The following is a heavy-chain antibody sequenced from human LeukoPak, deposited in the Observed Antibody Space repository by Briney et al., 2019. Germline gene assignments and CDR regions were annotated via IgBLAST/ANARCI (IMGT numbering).Heavy chain of an antibody. Sequence: ASVKVSCNASGYTFTGYYMHWGRQAPGQGLEWMGWINPNSGGTNYAQKFQGRVTMTRDTSTSTAYMELSRLRSDDTAVYYCARADGDCSSTSCYTNDYWGQGTLVTVSS. CDR2: INPNSGGT. CDR3: ARADGDCSSTSCYTNDY. D-gene: IGHD2-2*02. V-gene: IGHV1-2*02. CDR1: GYTFTGYY. J-gene: IGHJ4*02.